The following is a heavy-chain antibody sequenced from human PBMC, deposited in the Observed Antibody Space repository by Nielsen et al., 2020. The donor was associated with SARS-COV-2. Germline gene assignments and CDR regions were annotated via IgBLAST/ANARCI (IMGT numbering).Heavy chain of an antibody. V-gene: IGHV3-33*05. Sequence: LSLTCAASGFTFSSYGMHWVRQAPGKGLEWVAVISYDGSNKYYADSVKGRFTISRDNSKNTLYLQMNSLRAEDTAVYYCARGGDGHFDYWGQGTLVTVSS. CDR3: ARGGDGHFDY. CDR2: ISYDGSNK. J-gene: IGHJ4*02. D-gene: IGHD5-24*01. CDR1: GFTFSSYG.